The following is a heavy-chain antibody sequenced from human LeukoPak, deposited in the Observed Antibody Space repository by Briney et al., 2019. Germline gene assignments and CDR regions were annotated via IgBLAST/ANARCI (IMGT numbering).Heavy chain of an antibody. CDR3: ARPRGYCSSTSCYANWFDP. CDR2: INHSGST. V-gene: IGHV4-30-4*08. J-gene: IGHJ5*02. D-gene: IGHD2-2*01. CDR1: GGSISSGDYY. Sequence: PSQTLSLTCTVSGGSISSGDYYWSWIRQPPGKGLEWIGEINHSGSTNYNPSLKSRVTISVDTSKNQFSLKLSSVTAADTAAYYCARPRGYCSSTSCYANWFDPWGQGILVTVSS.